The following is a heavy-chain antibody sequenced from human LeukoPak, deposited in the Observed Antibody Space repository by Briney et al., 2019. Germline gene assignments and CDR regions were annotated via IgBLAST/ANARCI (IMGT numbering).Heavy chain of an antibody. J-gene: IGHJ4*02. CDR1: GFTFSSYG. Sequence: PGRSLRLSCAASGFTFSSYGMHWVRQAPGKGLEWVAVISYDGSNKYYADSVKGRFTISRDNSKNTLYLQINSLRAEDTAVYYCAKDRSGPTGSFGYWGQGTLVTVSS. V-gene: IGHV3-30*18. CDR3: AKDRSGPTGSFGY. CDR2: ISYDGSNK. D-gene: IGHD1-1*01.